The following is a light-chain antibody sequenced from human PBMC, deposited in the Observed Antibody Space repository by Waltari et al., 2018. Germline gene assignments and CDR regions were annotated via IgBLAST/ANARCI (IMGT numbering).Light chain of an antibody. CDR3: PSFDGRRTL. CDR1: FSNIWAGYD. V-gene: IGLV1-40*01. J-gene: IGLJ2*01. CDR2: ANN. Sequence: QSVLTPPSSVSAAPGRRVTISCTGEFSNIWAGYDVHWYQHLPETSPKLPIYANNHPPSGVPDSCSASRSGTSASLAITGLQAEDDDDYYCPSFDGRRTLFGGGTKLTVL.